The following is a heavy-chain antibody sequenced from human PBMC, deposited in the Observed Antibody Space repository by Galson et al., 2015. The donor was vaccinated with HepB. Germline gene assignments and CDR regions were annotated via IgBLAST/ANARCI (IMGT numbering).Heavy chain of an antibody. CDR1: GFTFSSYW. CDR3: ASSFRGARGAFDI. J-gene: IGHJ3*02. CDR2: IKQDGSEK. V-gene: IGHV3-7*03. Sequence: SLRLSCAASGFTFSSYWMSWVRQAPGKGLEWVANIKQDGSEKYYVDSVKGRFTISRDNAKNSLYLQMNSLRAEDTAVYYCASSFRGARGAFDIWGQGTMVTVSS.